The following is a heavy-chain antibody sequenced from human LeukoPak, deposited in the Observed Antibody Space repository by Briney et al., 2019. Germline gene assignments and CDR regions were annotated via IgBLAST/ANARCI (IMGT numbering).Heavy chain of an antibody. CDR1: GGTFSSYA. D-gene: IGHD3-10*01. CDR2: IIPIFGTA. J-gene: IGHJ3*02. CDR3: ARYDPMDAPQGAFDI. V-gene: IGHV1-69*06. Sequence: GSSVKVSCKASGGTFSSYAISWVRQAPGQGLEWMGGIIPIFGTANYAQKFQGRVTITADKSTSTAYMELSSLRSEDTAVYYCARYDPMDAPQGAFDIWGQGTMVTVSS.